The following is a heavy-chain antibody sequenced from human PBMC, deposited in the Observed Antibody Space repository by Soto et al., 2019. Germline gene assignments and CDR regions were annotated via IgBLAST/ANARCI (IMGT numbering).Heavy chain of an antibody. J-gene: IGHJ5*02. D-gene: IGHD1-26*01. CDR3: ARVGSENWFDP. CDR2: IYYSGST. CDR1: GGSISSGGYY. V-gene: IGHV4-31*03. Sequence: SETLALTCTVSGGSISSGGYYWSWIRQHPGKGLEWIGYIYYSGSTYYNPSLKSRVTISVDTSKNQFSLKLSSVTAADTAVYYCARVGSENWFDPWGREPWSPSPQ.